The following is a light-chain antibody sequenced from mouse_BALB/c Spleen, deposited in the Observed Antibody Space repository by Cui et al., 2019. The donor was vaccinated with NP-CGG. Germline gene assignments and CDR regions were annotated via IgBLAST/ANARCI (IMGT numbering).Light chain of an antibody. J-gene: IGLJ1*01. CDR1: TGAITTSNY. Sequence: HAVVAQESSLTTSPGETVTLTCRSSTGAITTSNYANWVQEKPDHLFTGLIGSTSNRAPGVPARFSGSLIGDKAALTITGAQTEDEAIYFCALWYSNHWVFGGGTKLTVL. CDR2: STS. V-gene: IGLV1*01. CDR3: ALWYSNHWV.